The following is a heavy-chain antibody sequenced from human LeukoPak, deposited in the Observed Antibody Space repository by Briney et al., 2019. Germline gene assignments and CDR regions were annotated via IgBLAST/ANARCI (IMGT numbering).Heavy chain of an antibody. CDR2: MNPNSGNT. Sequence: ASVKVSCKASGYTFTSYDINWVRQATGQGLEWMGWMNPNSGNTGYAQKFQGRVTMTRNTSISTAYMELSSLRSEDTAVYYCARGRSSSGWFTSWYYYYYMDVWGKGTTVTISS. D-gene: IGHD6-13*01. J-gene: IGHJ6*03. V-gene: IGHV1-8*01. CDR3: ARGRSSSGWFTSWYYYYYMDV. CDR1: GYTFTSYD.